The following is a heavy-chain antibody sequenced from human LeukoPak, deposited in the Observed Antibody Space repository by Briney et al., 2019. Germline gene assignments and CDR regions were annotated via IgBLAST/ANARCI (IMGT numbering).Heavy chain of an antibody. CDR1: GFIFRTYG. CDR3: AKKLIGNVDYFDY. V-gene: IGHV3-30*02. CDR2: ISYDGSRK. D-gene: IGHD3-22*01. Sequence: GGSLRLSCAASGFIFRTYGMHWVRQAPGKGLEWVAYISYDGSRKNYADSVKGRFTISRDNSKNTLFLQMSSLKVEDTAVYYCAKKLIGNVDYFDYWGQGTLVTVSS. J-gene: IGHJ4*02.